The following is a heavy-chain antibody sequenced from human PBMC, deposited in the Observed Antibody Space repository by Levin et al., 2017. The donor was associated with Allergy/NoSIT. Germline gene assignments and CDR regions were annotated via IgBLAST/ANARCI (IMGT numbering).Heavy chain of an antibody. CDR3: ARGVGRGRGKENYYFYAMDV. CDR2: IIPIFGTV. CDR1: GGTFSSYG. J-gene: IGHJ6*02. Sequence: ASVKVSCKASGGTFSSYGISWVRQAPGQGLEWMGGIIPIFGTVNSAQKFQGRVTITADESTSTAYMELTSLRSDDTAVYYCARGVGRGRGKENYYFYAMDVWGQGTTVIVSS. D-gene: IGHD1-26*01. V-gene: IGHV1-69*13.